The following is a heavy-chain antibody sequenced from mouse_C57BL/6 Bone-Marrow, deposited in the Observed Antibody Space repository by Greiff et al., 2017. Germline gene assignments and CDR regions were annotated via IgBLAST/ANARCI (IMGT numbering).Heavy chain of an antibody. Sequence: VQLQQPGAELVKPGASVKLSCKASGYTFTSYWMQWVKQRPGQGLEWIGEIDPSDSYTNYNQKFKGKATLTADKSSSTAYMELRSLTSEDSAVYFCARSRAYSNYAYWGQGTLVTVSA. CDR3: ARSRAYSNYAY. D-gene: IGHD2-5*01. J-gene: IGHJ3*01. V-gene: IGHV1-50*01. CDR2: IDPSDSYT. CDR1: GYTFTSYW.